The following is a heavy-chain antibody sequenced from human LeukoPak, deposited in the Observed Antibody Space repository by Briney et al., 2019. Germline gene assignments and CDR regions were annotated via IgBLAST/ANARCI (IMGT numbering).Heavy chain of an antibody. CDR2: INPNSGGT. CDR1: GYTFTGYY. D-gene: IGHD1-7*01. CDR3: AKENWNYETPSLEYFQH. Sequence: ASVKVSCKASGYTFTGYYMHWVRQAPGQGLEWMGWINPNSGGTNYAQKFQGRVTMTRDTSISTAYMELSRLRSDDTAVYYCAKENWNYETPSLEYFQHWGQGTLVTVSS. V-gene: IGHV1-2*02. J-gene: IGHJ1*01.